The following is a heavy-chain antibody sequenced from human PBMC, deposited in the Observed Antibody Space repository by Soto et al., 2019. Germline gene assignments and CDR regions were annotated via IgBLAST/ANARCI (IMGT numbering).Heavy chain of an antibody. CDR2: ISGSDDST. CDR1: GCTFSSYA. V-gene: IGHV3-23*01. J-gene: IGHJ4*02. Sequence: GESLKISCAASGCTFSSYAMSWVRQAPGKGLEWVSVISGSDDSTYYADSVKGRFTISRDNSKNTLYLQMNSLRAEDTAVYYCAKRSSSSTFDYWGQGTLVTVSS. CDR3: AKRSSSSTFDY. D-gene: IGHD6-6*01.